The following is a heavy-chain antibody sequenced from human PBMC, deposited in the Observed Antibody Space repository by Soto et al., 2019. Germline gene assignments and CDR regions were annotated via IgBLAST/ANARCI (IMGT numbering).Heavy chain of an antibody. D-gene: IGHD6-19*01. CDR2: SNHRGSN. Sequence: SETLSVTCVVSGGSFDTYYWNWIRQSPGKGLEWIGESNHRGSNNYSPSLKSRVTISLDTSKNQFSLKLTSVTAADTAVYYCARGGSSDWQVALGMWGQGTMVTVSS. V-gene: IGHV4-34*01. J-gene: IGHJ3*02. CDR3: ARGGSSDWQVALGM. CDR1: GGSFDTYY.